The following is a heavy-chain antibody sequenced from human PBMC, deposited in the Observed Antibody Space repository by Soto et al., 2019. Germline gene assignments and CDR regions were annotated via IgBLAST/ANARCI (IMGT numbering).Heavy chain of an antibody. J-gene: IGHJ6*02. CDR2: IRSKVYGGTT. CDR3: XSTIXGVVIPGGYYYGMDV. Sequence: PGGSLRLSCIASGFTFGDYAMSWFRQAPGKGLEWVGFIRSKVYGGTTEYAASVKGRFTISRDDSISIAYLQMNSLKTEDTAVYXXXSTIXGVVIPGGYYYGMDVWGQGTTVTVXX. D-gene: IGHD3-3*01. CDR1: GFTFGDYA. V-gene: IGHV3-49*03.